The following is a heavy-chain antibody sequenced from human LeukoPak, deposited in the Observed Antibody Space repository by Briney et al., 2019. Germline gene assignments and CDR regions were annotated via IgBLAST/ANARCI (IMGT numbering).Heavy chain of an antibody. CDR3: ARRTAMHYYYGMDV. CDR2: MNPNSGNT. D-gene: IGHD2-2*01. J-gene: IGHJ6*02. Sequence: ASVKVSCKASGYTFTSCDINWVRQATGQGLEWMGWMNPNSGNTGYAQKFQGRVTMTRNTSISTAYMELSSLRSEDTAVYYCARRTAMHYYYGMDVWGQGTTVTVSS. V-gene: IGHV1-8*01. CDR1: GYTFTSCD.